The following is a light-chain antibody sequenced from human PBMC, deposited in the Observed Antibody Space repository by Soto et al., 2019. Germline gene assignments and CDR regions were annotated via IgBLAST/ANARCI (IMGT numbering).Light chain of an antibody. CDR3: QQYNNWPFS. CDR2: DVS. CDR1: QCVTTN. Sequence: EILLTQSPGTLSLSPGERATPTCRAGQCVTTNFAWYQQKSGQSPRLLIYDVSIRATGVPARFSATGSGTDFTLTISGPQSGDSAVYFCQQYNNWPFSFGQGTRLEIK. J-gene: IGKJ5*01. V-gene: IGKV3-15*01.